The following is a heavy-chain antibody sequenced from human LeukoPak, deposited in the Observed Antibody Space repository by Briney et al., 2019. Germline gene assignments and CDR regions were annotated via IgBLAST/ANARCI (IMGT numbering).Heavy chain of an antibody. V-gene: IGHV1-2*02. J-gene: IGHJ6*02. CDR3: ARFVSDDYYYGMDV. D-gene: IGHD6-6*01. CDR2: INANSGGT. Sequence: ASVKVSCKASGFTFTDYYIHWVRQAPGQGLEWMGWINANSGGTHYAQKFQGRVTTTRDTSISTVYMELSSLRSDDTAVYYCARFVSDDYYYGMDVWGQGTTVTVSS. CDR1: GFTFTDYY.